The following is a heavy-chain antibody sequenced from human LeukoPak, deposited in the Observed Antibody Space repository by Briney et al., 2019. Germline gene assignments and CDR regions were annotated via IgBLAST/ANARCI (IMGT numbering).Heavy chain of an antibody. CDR3: TSQTDVGNGRYYSDN. CDR1: GFTFSTYT. D-gene: IGHD3-10*01. J-gene: IGHJ4*02. CDR2: INNSGGNT. Sequence: QPGGSLRLSCATSGFTFSTYTMTWVRQAPGRGLEWVATINNSGGNTYYADSVKGRFTVSRDNSKNTLYLQLESLRAEDTAVYSCTSQTDVGNGRYYSDNWGQGTLVTVSS. V-gene: IGHV3-23*01.